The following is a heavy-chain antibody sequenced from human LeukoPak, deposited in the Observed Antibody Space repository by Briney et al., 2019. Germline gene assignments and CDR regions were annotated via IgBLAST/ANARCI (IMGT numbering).Heavy chain of an antibody. V-gene: IGHV4-34*01. CDR3: ARGPMKSWLDP. CDR1: GGSFSGYC. J-gene: IGHJ5*02. CDR2: INHSGSS. Sequence: SETLSLTCGVYGGSFSGYCWNWIRQPPGKGLDWIGEINHSGSSNYNPSLKSRVTISLDTSKNQFSLKLTSITAADTAVYYCARGPMKSWLDPWGQGTLVTVSS.